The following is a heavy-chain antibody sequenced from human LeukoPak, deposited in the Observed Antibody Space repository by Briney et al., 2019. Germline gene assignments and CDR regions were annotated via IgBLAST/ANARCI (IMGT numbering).Heavy chain of an antibody. J-gene: IGHJ5*01. CDR1: VFTFRSYW. Sequence: GGSLRLSCAASVFTFRSYWTHWARQAPGKGLEWVSRVIRDCNVTYLEDPVKGRLTISKDNANKTLYLQMSGLRAEDTAVYFCVRDWDDFKFDCWGQGSLVTVSS. CDR3: VRDWDDFKFDC. D-gene: IGHD1-26*01. CDR2: VIRDCNVT. V-gene: IGHV3-74*01.